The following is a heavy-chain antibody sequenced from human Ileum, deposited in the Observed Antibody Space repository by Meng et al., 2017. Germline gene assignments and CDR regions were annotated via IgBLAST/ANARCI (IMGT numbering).Heavy chain of an antibody. CDR2: IYLAGSP. Sequence: QVPLQEPGPGLVEPSGTLSLTCTVSGGSISSSFYLSWVRQSPGKGLEWIGQIYLAGSPNYNPSLESRVTISVDKSKNQFSLRLTSVTAADTAIFYCVRHGGKYFDSWGQGTLVTVSS. CDR1: GGSISSSFY. J-gene: IGHJ4*02. CDR3: VRHGGKYFDS. V-gene: IGHV4-4*02. D-gene: IGHD2-15*01.